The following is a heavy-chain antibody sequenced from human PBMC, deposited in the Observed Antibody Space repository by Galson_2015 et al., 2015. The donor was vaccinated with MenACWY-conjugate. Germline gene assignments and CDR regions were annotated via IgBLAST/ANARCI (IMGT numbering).Heavy chain of an antibody. CDR2: IKADGSFS. CDR1: GFTFNNYR. D-gene: IGHD1-1*01. V-gene: IGHV3-74*01. J-gene: IGHJ4*02. CDR3: ARDNNWSFDS. Sequence: SLRLSCAASGFTFNNYRMHWVRQPPGKGLEWISYIKADGSFSNYADSAKGRFTISTDNAKNMVYLQMDGLGDEDTAVYFCARDNNWSFDSWGQGTLVTVSS.